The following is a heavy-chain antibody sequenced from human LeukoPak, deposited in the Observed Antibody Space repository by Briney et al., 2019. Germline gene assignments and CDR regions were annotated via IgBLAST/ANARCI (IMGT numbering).Heavy chain of an antibody. CDR1: GGSISSSSYY. D-gene: IGHD6-13*01. CDR3: ARRWDYYYYYMDV. Sequence: SETLSLTCTVSGGSISSSSYYWGWIRQPPGKGLEWIGEINHSGSTNYNPSLKSRVTISVDTSKNQFSLKLSSVTAADTAVYYCARRWDYYYYYMDVWGKGTTVTISS. V-gene: IGHV4-39*07. CDR2: INHSGST. J-gene: IGHJ6*03.